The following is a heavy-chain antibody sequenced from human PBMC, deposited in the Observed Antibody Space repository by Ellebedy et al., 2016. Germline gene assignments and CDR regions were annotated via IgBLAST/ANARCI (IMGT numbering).Heavy chain of an antibody. CDR1: GDSVSSNNYF. D-gene: IGHD5-12*01. Sequence: SETLSLTXTVSGDSVSSNNYFWGWVRQPPGKGLQWIGSIFHSDSTYYNPSLKRRVTMSVDTSKNQFSLKLSSVTAADTALYYCARDLTGFGRGYDMANWFDPWGQGTLVTVSS. CDR3: ARDLTGFGRGYDMANWFDP. CDR2: IFHSDST. J-gene: IGHJ5*02. V-gene: IGHV4-39*07.